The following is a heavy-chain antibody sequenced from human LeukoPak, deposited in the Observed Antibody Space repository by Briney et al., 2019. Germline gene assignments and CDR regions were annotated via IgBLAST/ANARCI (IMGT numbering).Heavy chain of an antibody. J-gene: IGHJ4*02. Sequence: GGSLRLSCAASGFTFSTYVMHWVRQAPGKGLEWVAVISYDGNNKYYADSVKGRFTISRDNSKNTLYVQMNNLRAEDTAVYYCARASSQWLVPYWGQGTLVTVSS. CDR2: ISYDGNNK. CDR1: GFTFSTYV. D-gene: IGHD6-19*01. CDR3: ARASSQWLVPY. V-gene: IGHV3-30*03.